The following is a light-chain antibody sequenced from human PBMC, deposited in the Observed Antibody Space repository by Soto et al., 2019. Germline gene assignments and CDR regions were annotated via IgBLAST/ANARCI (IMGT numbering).Light chain of an antibody. CDR1: QSVSSSY. CDR2: DAS. CDR3: QQRSNWPPT. Sequence: EIVLTQSPGTLSLSPGERATLSCRASQSVSSSYLAWYQQKPGQPPRLLIYDASNRATGIPARFSGSGSGTDFTLTISSLEPEDFAVYYCQQRSNWPPTFGQGTKVDIK. V-gene: IGKV3D-20*02. J-gene: IGKJ1*01.